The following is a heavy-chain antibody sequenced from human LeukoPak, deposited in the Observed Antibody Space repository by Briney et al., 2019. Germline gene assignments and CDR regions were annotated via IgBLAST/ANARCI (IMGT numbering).Heavy chain of an antibody. V-gene: IGHV4-59*01. CDR3: ARGKENNSSGWPTLLYSRAYYYYYMDV. CDR1: GGSISSYY. D-gene: IGHD6-19*01. CDR2: IYYSGST. Sequence: SETLSLTCTVSGGSISSYYWSWIRQPPGKGLEWIGYIYYSGSTKYKPSLKSRVTISVDTSKNQFSLKLSSVTAADTAVYYCARGKENNSSGWPTLLYSRAYYYYYMDVWGKGTTVTVSS. J-gene: IGHJ6*03.